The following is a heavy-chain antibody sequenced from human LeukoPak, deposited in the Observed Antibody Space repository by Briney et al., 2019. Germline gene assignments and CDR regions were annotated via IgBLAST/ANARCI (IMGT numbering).Heavy chain of an antibody. J-gene: IGHJ2*01. CDR3: AKGRDVYNYWYFDL. Sequence: PGGSLRLSCAASRFTFSSYWMSWVRQGPGKGLEWVSAISGSGGSTYNADSVKGRFTISRDNSKNTMYLQMNSLRAEDTAVYYCAKGRDVYNYWYFDLWGRGTLVTVSS. CDR2: ISGSGGST. CDR1: RFTFSSYW. V-gene: IGHV3-23*01. D-gene: IGHD5-24*01.